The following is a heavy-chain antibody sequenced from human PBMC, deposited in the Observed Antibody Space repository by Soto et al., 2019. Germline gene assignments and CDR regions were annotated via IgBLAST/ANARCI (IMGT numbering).Heavy chain of an antibody. V-gene: IGHV1-69*01. Sequence: QVQLVQSGAEVKKPGSSVKVSCKASGGTFSSYAISWVRQAPGQGLEWMGGIIPSFGTANYAQKFQGRVTIPADQSTSKAYMELSSLRSEDTAVYYCAREPLLEWSHLYYFDYWGPGTLVTVSS. D-gene: IGHD3-3*01. CDR2: IIPSFGTA. CDR1: GGTFSSYA. CDR3: AREPLLEWSHLYYFDY. J-gene: IGHJ4*02.